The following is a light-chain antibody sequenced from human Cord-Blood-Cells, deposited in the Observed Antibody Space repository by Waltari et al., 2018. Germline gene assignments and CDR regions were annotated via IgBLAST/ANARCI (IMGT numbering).Light chain of an antibody. CDR1: QGISSY. V-gene: IGKV1-8*01. Sequence: AIRMTQSPSSFSASTGDRVPITCRASQGISSYLAWYQQKPGKAPKLLIYGASTLQSRGPARFSGSGSGTDFTLTISCLQSEDFATDYCQQYYSYPRTFGQGTKVEIK. CDR3: QQYYSYPRT. J-gene: IGKJ1*01. CDR2: GAS.